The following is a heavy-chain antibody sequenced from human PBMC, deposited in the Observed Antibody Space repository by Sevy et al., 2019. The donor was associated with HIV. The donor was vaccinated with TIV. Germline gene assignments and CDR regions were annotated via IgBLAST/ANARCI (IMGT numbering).Heavy chain of an antibody. CDR3: AKDMLRDTAMVYYYYYGMDV. Sequence: GGSLRLSCAASGFTFSSYGMHWVRQAPGKGLEWVAVISYDGSNKYYAVSVKGRFTISRDNSKNTLYLQMNSLRAEDXXXYYCAKDMLRDTAMVYYYYYGMDVWGQGTTVTVSS. V-gene: IGHV3-30*18. J-gene: IGHJ6*02. D-gene: IGHD5-18*01. CDR2: ISYDGSNK. CDR1: GFTFSSYG.